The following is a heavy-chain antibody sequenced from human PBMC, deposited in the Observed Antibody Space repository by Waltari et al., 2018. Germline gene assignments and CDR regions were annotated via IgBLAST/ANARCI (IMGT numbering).Heavy chain of an antibody. Sequence: QVQLQESGPGLVKPSETLSLTCTVSGGPISSYYWRWIRQPPGQGLEWIGYIDYSGSTNYNPSLKSRVTISVDTSKNQFSLKLSSVTAADTAVYYCARDLICSGGSCYPNWYFDLWGRGTLVTVSS. V-gene: IGHV4-59*01. J-gene: IGHJ2*01. CDR2: IDYSGST. D-gene: IGHD2-15*01. CDR3: ARDLICSGGSCYPNWYFDL. CDR1: GGPISSYY.